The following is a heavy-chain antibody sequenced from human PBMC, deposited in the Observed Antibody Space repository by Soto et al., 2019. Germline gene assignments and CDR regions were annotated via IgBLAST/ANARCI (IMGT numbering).Heavy chain of an antibody. V-gene: IGHV4-30-2*01. CDR1: GGSVSSGSYY. J-gene: IGHJ4*02. CDR3: ARTKGVPAATYFDY. D-gene: IGHD2-2*01. CDR2: IYHSGST. Sequence: SETLSLTCTVSGGSVSSGSYYWSWIRQPPGKGLEWIGYIYHSGSTYYNPSLKSRVTISVDRSKNQFSLKLSSVTAADTAVYYCARTKGVPAATYFDYWGQGTLVTVSS.